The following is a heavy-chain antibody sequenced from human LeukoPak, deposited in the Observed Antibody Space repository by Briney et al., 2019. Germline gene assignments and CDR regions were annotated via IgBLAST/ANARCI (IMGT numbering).Heavy chain of an antibody. CDR1: GYTFTAYH. J-gene: IGHJ4*02. D-gene: IGHD3-16*02. CDR3: ARPLSPYQFYFHT. CDR2: IDPNGGGT. Sequence: ASVKVSCKASGYTFTAYHMHWVRQAPGQGLEWMGWIDPNGGGTNYAQKFQGRVTMTRDTSISTAYMELSSLTSDDTAVYYCARPLSPYQFYFHTWGQGTLLTVSS. V-gene: IGHV1-2*02.